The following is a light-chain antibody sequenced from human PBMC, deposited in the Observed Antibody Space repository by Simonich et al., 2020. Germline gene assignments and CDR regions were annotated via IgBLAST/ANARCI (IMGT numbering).Light chain of an antibody. V-gene: IGLV2-23*01. CDR1: SSDVWSYNL. CDR2: EGN. CDR3: CSYAGSSTSVV. Sequence: QSALTQPASVSWSPGQSITISCTGTSSDVWSYNLVSWYQQHPCKAPKLMIYEGNKGPSGVSNRFSGSKSGNTASLTSSGLQAEDEADYYCCSYAGSSTSVVFGGGTKLTVL. J-gene: IGLJ2*01.